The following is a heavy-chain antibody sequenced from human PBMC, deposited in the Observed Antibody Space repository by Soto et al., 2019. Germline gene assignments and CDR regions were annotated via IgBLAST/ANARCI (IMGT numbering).Heavy chain of an antibody. CDR1: GGSISSSSYY. J-gene: IGHJ6*03. CDR3: ARYYSSTSGGGYYYYMDV. CDR2: IYYSGST. D-gene: IGHD2-2*01. V-gene: IGHV4-39*01. Sequence: QLQLQESGPGLVKPSETLSLTCTVSGGSISSSSYYWGWIRQPPGKGLEWIGSIYYSGSTYYNPSLKSRVTISVDPSKNQFSLKLRSVTAADTAVYYCARYYSSTSGGGYYYYMDVWGKGTTVTVSS.